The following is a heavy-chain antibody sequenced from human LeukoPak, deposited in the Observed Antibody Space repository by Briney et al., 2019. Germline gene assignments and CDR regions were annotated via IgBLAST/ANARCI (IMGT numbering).Heavy chain of an antibody. CDR2: MNPNSGNT. D-gene: IGHD3-10*01. J-gene: IGHJ6*02. CDR3: ARNGLLWFGESYYGMDV. Sequence: ASVKVSCKASGYTFTSYDINWVRQATGQGLEWMGWMNPNSGNTGYAQKFQGRVTITRDTSASTAYMELSSLRSEDTAVYYCARNGLLWFGESYYGMDVWGQGTTVTVSS. CDR1: GYTFTSYD. V-gene: IGHV1-8*01.